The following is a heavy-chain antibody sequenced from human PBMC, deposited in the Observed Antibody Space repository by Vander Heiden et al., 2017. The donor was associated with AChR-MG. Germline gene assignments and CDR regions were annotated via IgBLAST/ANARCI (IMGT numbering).Heavy chain of an antibody. CDR1: GGSISSGGYS. CDR3: AREGGFEGEWYMDV. J-gene: IGHJ6*03. V-gene: IGHV4-30-2*01. D-gene: IGHD3-16*01. CDR2: IYHSGST. Sequence: QLQLQESGSGLVKPSQTLSLTCAVSGGSISSGGYSWRWIRQPPGKGLEWIGYIYHSGSTYYNPSLKSRGTISVDRSKNQFSLKLSSVTAADTAVYYCAREGGFEGEWYMDVWGKGTTVTVSS.